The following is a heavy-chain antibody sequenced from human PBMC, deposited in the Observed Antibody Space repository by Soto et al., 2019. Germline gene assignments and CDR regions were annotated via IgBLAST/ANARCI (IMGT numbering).Heavy chain of an antibody. V-gene: IGHV3-53*02. CDR1: KLTVGSSY. J-gene: IGHJ4*02. D-gene: IGHD2-15*01. CDR3: ASSAGFCSGGSCYDY. CDR2: IYSGGLT. Sequence: EVQLVETGGGLIQPGGSLRLSCAASKLTVGSSYMTWVRQAPGKGLEWVSVIYSGGLTYYADSVKGRFTISRDTSKNTLYLQMNTLRADDTAVYYCASSAGFCSGGSCYDYWGQETLVTVSS.